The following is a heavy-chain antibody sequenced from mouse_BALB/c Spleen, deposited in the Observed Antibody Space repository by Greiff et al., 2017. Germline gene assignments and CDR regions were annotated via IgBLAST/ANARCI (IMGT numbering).Heavy chain of an antibody. V-gene: IGHV5-9-4*01. Sequence: EVKLVESGGGLVKPGGSLKLSCAASGFTFSSYAMSWVRQSPEKRLEWVAEISSGGSYTYYPDTVTGRFTISRDNAKNTLYLEMSSLRSEDTAMYYCARDNDGYYVHWGQGTLVTVSA. J-gene: IGHJ3*01. CDR3: ARDNDGYYVH. CDR1: GFTFSSYA. CDR2: ISSGGSYT. D-gene: IGHD2-3*01.